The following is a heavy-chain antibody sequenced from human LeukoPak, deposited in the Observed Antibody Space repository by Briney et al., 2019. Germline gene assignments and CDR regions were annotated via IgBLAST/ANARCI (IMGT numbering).Heavy chain of an antibody. Sequence: SETLSLTCTVSGGSISSGDYYWSWIRQPPGKGLEWIGYIYYSGSTYYNPSLKSRVTISVDTSKNQSPLKLSSVTAADTAVYYCARVHWEYFDYWGQGTLVTVSS. CDR1: GGSISSGDYY. D-gene: IGHD1-26*01. J-gene: IGHJ4*02. CDR3: ARVHWEYFDY. V-gene: IGHV4-30-4*01. CDR2: IYYSGST.